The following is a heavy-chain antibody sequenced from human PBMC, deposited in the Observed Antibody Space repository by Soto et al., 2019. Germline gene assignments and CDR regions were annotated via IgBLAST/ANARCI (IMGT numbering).Heavy chain of an antibody. V-gene: IGHV4-59*08. CDR1: GGSISSYY. Sequence: QVQLQESGPGLVKPSETLSLTCTVSGGSISSYYWSWIRQPPGKGLEWIGYIYYSGNTNYNPSLKSRVTISVDTSKNQFSLKLSSVTAADTAVYYCARNAPIAAAGTCWFDPWGQGTLVTVSS. CDR2: IYYSGNT. J-gene: IGHJ5*02. CDR3: ARNAPIAAAGTCWFDP. D-gene: IGHD6-13*01.